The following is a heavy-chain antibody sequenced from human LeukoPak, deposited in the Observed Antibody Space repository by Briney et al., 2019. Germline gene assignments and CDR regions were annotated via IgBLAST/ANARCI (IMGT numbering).Heavy chain of an antibody. CDR3: AKTRDIVVVVAAPFDY. D-gene: IGHD2-15*01. J-gene: IGHJ4*02. Sequence: GGSLRLSCAASGFTFSSSAMSWVRQAPGKGLEWVSGISGSGGSTYNADSVKGRFTISRDNSKNTLYLQMSSLRAEDTAVYYCAKTRDIVVVVAAPFDYWGQGTLVTVSS. CDR2: ISGSGGST. V-gene: IGHV3-23*01. CDR1: GFTFSSSA.